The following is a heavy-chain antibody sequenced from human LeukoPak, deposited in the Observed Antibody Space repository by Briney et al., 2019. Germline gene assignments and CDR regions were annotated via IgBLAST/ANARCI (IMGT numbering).Heavy chain of an antibody. J-gene: IGHJ4*02. CDR3: VEHGNNDGGKFFDY. CDR2: MYYSGST. CDR1: GGSISSGMYY. D-gene: IGHD4-23*01. Sequence: SETLSLTCTLSGGSISSGMYYRGWIRQPPGKGLQWIGSMYYSGSTYYNRSLKSRVTISADTSKKRFSLKLSSVTAADTAVYYCVEHGNNDGGKFFDYWGQGTLVTVSS. V-gene: IGHV4-39*01.